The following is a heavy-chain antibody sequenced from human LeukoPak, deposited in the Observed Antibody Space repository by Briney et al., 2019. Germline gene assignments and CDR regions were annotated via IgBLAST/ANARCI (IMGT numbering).Heavy chain of an antibody. V-gene: IGHV1-18*04. CDR1: GYTFTGYY. D-gene: IGHD6-19*01. J-gene: IGHJ4*02. CDR3: ARSIAVADSNFDY. Sequence: ASVKVSCKASGYTFTGYYMHWVRQAPGQGLEWMGWISAYNGNTNYAQKLQGRVTMTTDTSTSTAYMELRSLRSDDTAVYYCARSIAVADSNFDYWGQGTLVTVSS. CDR2: ISAYNGNT.